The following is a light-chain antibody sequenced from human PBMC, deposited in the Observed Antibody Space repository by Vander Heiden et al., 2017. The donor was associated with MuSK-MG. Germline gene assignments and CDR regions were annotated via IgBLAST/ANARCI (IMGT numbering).Light chain of an antibody. J-gene: IGLJ1*01. Sequence: QSALTQPASVSGSPGTSITISCTGTSRADGGYNYVSWYQQHPCNAPKLVLYYVSNRPSGVANRFSGSQSGNTASLTISVLEDEDEADYYCSSDTSSRTRVFGSGTKLTVL. CDR3: SSDTSSRTRV. V-gene: IGLV2-14*01. CDR2: YVS. CDR1: SRADGGYNY.